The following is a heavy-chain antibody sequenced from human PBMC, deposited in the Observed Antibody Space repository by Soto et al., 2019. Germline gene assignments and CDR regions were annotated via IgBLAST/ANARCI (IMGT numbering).Heavy chain of an antibody. CDR3: ARAEAYSNYPAR. CDR1: GVSISTYY. CDR2: INQSGRT. J-gene: IGHJ4*02. V-gene: IGHV4-34*01. Sequence: SSETLSLTCSVSGVSISTYYWTWIRQPPGKGLEWIGEINQSGRTNYNPSLKSRVTISVDTPKNQFSMRLNSVTAAVTAVYYCARAEAYSNYPARWGQGTLVTVSS. D-gene: IGHD4-4*01.